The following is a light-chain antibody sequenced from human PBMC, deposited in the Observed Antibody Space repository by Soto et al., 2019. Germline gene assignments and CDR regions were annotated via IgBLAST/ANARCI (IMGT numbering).Light chain of an antibody. J-gene: IGKJ1*01. CDR2: DAS. Sequence: DIQMTHSPSTLSASVGSRFTITCRASQSLSNWLAWYQQKPGKAPKLLIYDASSLESGVPSRFSGSGSGTEFTLSISSMQPDDFATYYCQQYNSYWTFGHGTKVDIK. CDR1: QSLSNW. CDR3: QQYNSYWT. V-gene: IGKV1-5*01.